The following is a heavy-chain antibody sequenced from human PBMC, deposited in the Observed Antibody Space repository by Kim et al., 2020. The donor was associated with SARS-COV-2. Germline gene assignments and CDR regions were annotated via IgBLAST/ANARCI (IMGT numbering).Heavy chain of an antibody. CDR1: GGTFSSYA. V-gene: IGHV1-69*04. D-gene: IGHD5-12*01. J-gene: IGHJ4*02. CDR2: IIPILGIA. Sequence: SVKVSCKASGGTFSSYAISWVRQAPGQGLEWMGRIIPILGIANYAQKFQGRVTITADKSTSTAYMELSSLRSEDTAVYYCASSAEGRWLQLSPFDYWGQGTLVTVSS. CDR3: ASSAEGRWLQLSPFDY.